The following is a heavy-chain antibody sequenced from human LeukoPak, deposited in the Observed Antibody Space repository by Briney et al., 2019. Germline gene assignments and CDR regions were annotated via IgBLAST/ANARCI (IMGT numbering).Heavy chain of an antibody. CDR2: IIPILGIA. Sequence: EASVKVSCKASGGTFSSYAISWVRQAPGQGLEWMGRIIPILGIANYAQKFQGRVTITADKSTSTAYMELSSLRSEDTAVYYCARVGCSSTSCFTGSYYYYGIDVWGQGTTVTVSS. D-gene: IGHD2-2*01. CDR1: GGTFSSYA. J-gene: IGHJ6*02. V-gene: IGHV1-69*04. CDR3: ARVGCSSTSCFTGSYYYYGIDV.